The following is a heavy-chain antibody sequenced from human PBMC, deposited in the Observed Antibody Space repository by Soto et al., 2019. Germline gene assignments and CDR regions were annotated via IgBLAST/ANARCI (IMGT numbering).Heavy chain of an antibody. CDR1: GYTFSDYY. Sequence: QVQLVESGGVCVKRGGSVRLSCAASGYTFSDYYMSWIRQAPGKGLEWISYIDTSSTKIYYADSVKGRFTISRDNAKNSLYLEMNSLRDEDTAVYYCASHYDMWSGYLSPVDYWGQGTLVTVSS. CDR2: IDTSSTKI. V-gene: IGHV3-11*01. D-gene: IGHD3-3*01. J-gene: IGHJ4*02. CDR3: ASHYDMWSGYLSPVDY.